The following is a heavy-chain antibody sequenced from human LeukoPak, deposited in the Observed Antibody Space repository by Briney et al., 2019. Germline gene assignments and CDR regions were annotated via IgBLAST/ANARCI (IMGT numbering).Heavy chain of an antibody. J-gene: IGHJ4*02. CDR2: IKQDGSEK. CDR3: ARKSSYGFV. D-gene: IGHD5-18*01. V-gene: IGHV3-7*05. CDR1: GFTFSSYW. Sequence: PGGSLRLSCAASGFTFSSYWTSWVRQAPRKGLEWVANIKQDGSEKYYVDSVKGRFTISRDNAKNSLYLQMNSLRAEDTAVYYCARKSSYGFVWGQGTLVTVSS.